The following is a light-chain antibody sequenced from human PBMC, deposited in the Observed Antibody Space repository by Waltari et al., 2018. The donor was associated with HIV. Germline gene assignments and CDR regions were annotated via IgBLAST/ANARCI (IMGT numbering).Light chain of an antibody. J-gene: IGLJ2*01. CDR2: RNN. CDR1: SSNIGSKY. Sequence: QSVLTQPPSASGTPGQRVTISCSGSSSNIGSKYEYWYQQPPGTAPKLLIYRNNQRPSGVPDRFSGSKSGTSASLAISGLRSEDEADYYCAAWDDSLLFGGGTKLTVL. V-gene: IGLV1-47*01. CDR3: AAWDDSLL.